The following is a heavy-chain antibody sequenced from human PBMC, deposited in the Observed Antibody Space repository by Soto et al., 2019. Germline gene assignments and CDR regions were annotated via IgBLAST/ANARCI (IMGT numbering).Heavy chain of an antibody. Sequence: GGSLRLSCVSSGFTFRTYTMNWVRQSPGKGLEWVSGIRGFSPYTFYAESVKGRFTTSRDNAKNSVFLQMDSLRAEDTAVYYCARDRGYDAHDYYYNAMDVWGQGTTVTVSS. CDR1: GFTFRTYT. D-gene: IGHD3-10*01. CDR3: ARDRGYDAHDYYYNAMDV. V-gene: IGHV3-21*01. J-gene: IGHJ6*02. CDR2: IRGFSPYT.